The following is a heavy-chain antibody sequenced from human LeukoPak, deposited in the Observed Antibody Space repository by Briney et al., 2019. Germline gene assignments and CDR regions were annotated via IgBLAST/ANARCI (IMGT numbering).Heavy chain of an antibody. J-gene: IGHJ4*02. D-gene: IGHD6-6*01. V-gene: IGHV1-18*01. CDR1: GYTFTTYG. CDR2: ISTYNGNT. CDR3: ASELAARENHYFDY. Sequence: ASVKVSCKASGYTFTTYGISWVRQAPGQGLEWMGWISTYNGNTEYAQNLQGTVTMTTDTSTSTAYMELRSLRSDDTAVYYCASELAARENHYFDYWGQGTLVTVSS.